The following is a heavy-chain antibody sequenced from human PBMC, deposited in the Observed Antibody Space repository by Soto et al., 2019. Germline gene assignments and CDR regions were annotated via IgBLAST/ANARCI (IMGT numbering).Heavy chain of an antibody. J-gene: IGHJ5*02. D-gene: IGHD2-15*01. CDR3: ARDFNYCSGGSCERFDP. Sequence: QVQLVQSGAEVKKPGSSVKVSCKVSGGTFSSYTISWVRQAPGQGLEWMGRIIPILGIANYAQKFQCRVTITADKYKSTEYMEMSSMRSEDTAVYYCARDFNYCSGGSCERFDPWGQGTLVTVSS. CDR1: GGTFSSYT. V-gene: IGHV1-69*08. CDR2: IIPILGIA.